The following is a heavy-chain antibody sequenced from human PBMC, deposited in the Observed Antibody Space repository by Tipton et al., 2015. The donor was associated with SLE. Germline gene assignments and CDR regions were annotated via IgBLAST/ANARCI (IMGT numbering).Heavy chain of an antibody. CDR1: GGSFSPDY. V-gene: IGHV4-34*01. D-gene: IGHD6-6*01. CDR2: VYHSGRT. Sequence: TLSLTCAVYGGSFSPDYWSWIRQPPGKGLEWIGEVYHSGRTDSNPSLKSRVTISVDTSKNQFSLNLTSVTAADTAVYYCARAVPRGSTSGYWYFDLWGRGTLVTVSS. CDR3: ARAVPRGSTSGYWYFDL. J-gene: IGHJ2*01.